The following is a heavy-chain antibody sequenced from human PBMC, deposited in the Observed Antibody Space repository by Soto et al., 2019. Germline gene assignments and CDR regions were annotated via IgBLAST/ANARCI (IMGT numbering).Heavy chain of an antibody. CDR2: IKQDGSEK. Sequence: PGGSLRLSCAASGFTFSTYWMSWVRQAPGKGLEWVASIKQDGSEKSYVDSVKGRFTISRDNAKNSLYLQMNSLRAEDTAVYYCARETFPLYSSSKNDCWGQGTLVTVSS. J-gene: IGHJ4*02. V-gene: IGHV3-7*01. CDR3: ARETFPLYSSSKNDC. D-gene: IGHD6-13*01. CDR1: GFTFSTYW.